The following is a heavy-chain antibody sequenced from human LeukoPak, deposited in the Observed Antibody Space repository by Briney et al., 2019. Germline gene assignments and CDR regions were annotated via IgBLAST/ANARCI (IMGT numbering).Heavy chain of an antibody. J-gene: IGHJ3*02. D-gene: IGHD5-12*01. CDR3: ATHRRSGSGGSENAFEI. V-gene: IGHV4-39*01. CDR2: IYDSGTT. CDR1: GDSTSSSTSY. Sequence: SETLSLTCAVSGDSTSSSTSYWDWIRQAPGKGLEWIGHIYDSGTTHYNPSLKSRVTISGDTSKNQFSLKLNSVTAADTAIYYCATHRRSGSGGSENAFEIWGQGTMVTVSS.